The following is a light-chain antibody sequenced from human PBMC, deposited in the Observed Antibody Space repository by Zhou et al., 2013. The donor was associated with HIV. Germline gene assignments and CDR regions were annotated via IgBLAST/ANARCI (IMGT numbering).Light chain of an antibody. J-gene: IGKJ5*01. Sequence: DVQMTQSPSTLSASIGDRVTITCRATQNIYSWLAWYQQKPGKAPKLLISKASSLEDGVPSRFSGSGSGTEFTLTISTLQPDDFATYYCQKYNSAPRSITFGQGTRLEIK. CDR3: QKYNSAPRSIT. V-gene: IGKV1-5*03. CDR2: KAS. CDR1: QNIYSW.